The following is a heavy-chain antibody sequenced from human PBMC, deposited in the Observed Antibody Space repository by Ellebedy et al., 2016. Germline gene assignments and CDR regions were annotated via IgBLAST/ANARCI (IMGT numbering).Heavy chain of an antibody. CDR2: IYYSGST. D-gene: IGHD5-12*01. V-gene: IGHV4-59*01. Sequence: SETLSLXCTVSGGSISSYYWSWIRQPPGKGLEWIGYIYYSGSTNYNPSLKSRVTISVDTSKNQFSLKLSSVTAADTAVYYCARRYVGSSDAFDIWGQGTMVTVSS. CDR1: GGSISSYY. J-gene: IGHJ3*02. CDR3: ARRYVGSSDAFDI.